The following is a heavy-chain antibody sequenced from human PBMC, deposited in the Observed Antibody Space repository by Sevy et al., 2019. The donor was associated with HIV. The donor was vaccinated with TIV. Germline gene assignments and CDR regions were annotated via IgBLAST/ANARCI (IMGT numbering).Heavy chain of an antibody. V-gene: IGHV3-15*01. J-gene: IGHJ4*02. Sequence: GGSLRLSCAASGFSFSNAWMSWVRQAPGKGLEWVGRIRSKTGGGTTDFAAFAKGKFTISREDSKATLYLQMNSLKTEDTAVYYCTTDHRRDGIVVVPFEYWGQGTLVTVSS. CDR1: GFSFSNAW. CDR2: IRSKTGGGTT. D-gene: IGHD3-22*01. CDR3: TTDHRRDGIVVVPFEY.